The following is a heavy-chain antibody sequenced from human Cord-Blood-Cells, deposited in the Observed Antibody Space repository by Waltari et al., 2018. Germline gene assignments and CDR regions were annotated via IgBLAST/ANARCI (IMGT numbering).Heavy chain of an antibody. Sequence: QVQLQQWGAGLLKPSETLSLTCAVYGGSFSGYYWSWIRQPPGKGLEWIGEINQSGSTNDNPSRKSRVTISVDTSKNQFSLKLSSVTAADTAVYYCARGGTGGYYWYFDLWGRGTLVTVSS. CDR1: GGSFSGYY. V-gene: IGHV4-34*01. J-gene: IGHJ2*01. CDR3: ARGGTGGYYWYFDL. D-gene: IGHD7-27*01. CDR2: INQSGST.